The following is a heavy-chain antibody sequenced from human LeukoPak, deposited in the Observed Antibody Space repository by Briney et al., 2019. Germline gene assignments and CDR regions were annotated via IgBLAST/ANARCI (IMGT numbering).Heavy chain of an antibody. J-gene: IGHJ4*02. D-gene: IGHD5-18*01. V-gene: IGHV3-15*01. CDR3: TADLPLSTTMAFDC. Sequence: KSGGSLRLSCAASGFIFSGYGMHWVRQAPGKGLEWVGRIKRITDGETTDYAAPVKGRFSISRDDSKNTLYLQMNSLRTEDTAMYFCTADLPLSTTMAFDCWGQGTLVTVSS. CDR1: GFIFSGYG. CDR2: IKRITDGETT.